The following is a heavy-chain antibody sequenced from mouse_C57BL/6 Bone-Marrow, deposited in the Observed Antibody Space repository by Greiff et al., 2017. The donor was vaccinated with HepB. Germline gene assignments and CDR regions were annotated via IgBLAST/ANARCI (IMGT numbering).Heavy chain of an antibody. D-gene: IGHD1-1*01. CDR2: SRNKANDYTT. V-gene: IGHV7-1*01. CDR3: ARDAGTTGPYFDV. J-gene: IGHJ1*03. CDR1: GFTFSDFY. Sequence: DVMLVESGGGLVQSGRSLRLSCATSGFTFSDFYMEWVRQAPGKGLEWIAASRNKANDYTTEYSASVKGRFIVSRDTSQSILYLQMNALRAEDTAIYYCARDAGTTGPYFDVWGTGTTVTVSS.